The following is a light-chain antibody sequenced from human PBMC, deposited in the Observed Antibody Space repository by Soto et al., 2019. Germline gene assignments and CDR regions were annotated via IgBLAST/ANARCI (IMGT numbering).Light chain of an antibody. V-gene: IGKV3-20*01. J-gene: IGKJ5*01. Sequence: EILLTQSPDTLSLSPGERATLSCRAAHSVGTRLAWYQHKTGQAPRLLISGASSRATGIPDRFTGSGSETSFTLTISRLEPEDFALYYCQHYQSGHPITFGQGTRLEIK. CDR1: HSVGTR. CDR3: QHYQSGHPIT. CDR2: GAS.